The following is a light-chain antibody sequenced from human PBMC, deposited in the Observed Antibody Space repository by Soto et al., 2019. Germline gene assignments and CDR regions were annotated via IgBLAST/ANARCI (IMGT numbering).Light chain of an antibody. CDR1: SSYVGGSNY. J-gene: IGLJ3*02. CDR2: VF. Sequence: QSVLTQPRSVSGSPGQSVTISCTGTSSYVGGSNYVSWYQHHPGKAPKLIVFRRPSGVPDRFSGSKSANTASLTISGLQAEDEADYYCLAYAGGYTWVFGGGTKVTVL. V-gene: IGLV2-11*01. CDR3: LAYAGGYTWV.